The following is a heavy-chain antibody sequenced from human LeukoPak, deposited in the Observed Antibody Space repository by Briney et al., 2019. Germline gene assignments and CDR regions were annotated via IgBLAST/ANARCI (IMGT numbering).Heavy chain of an antibody. D-gene: IGHD3-16*02. CDR3: ASLPLWGSYRFDY. V-gene: IGHV4-34*01. Sequence: KPSETLSLTCAVYGGSFSGYYWSWIRQPPGKGLEWIGEINHSGNTNYNPSLKSRVTISVDTSKNQFSLKLSSVTAADTAVYYCASLPLWGSYRFDYWGQGTLVTVSS. J-gene: IGHJ4*02. CDR2: INHSGNT. CDR1: GGSFSGYY.